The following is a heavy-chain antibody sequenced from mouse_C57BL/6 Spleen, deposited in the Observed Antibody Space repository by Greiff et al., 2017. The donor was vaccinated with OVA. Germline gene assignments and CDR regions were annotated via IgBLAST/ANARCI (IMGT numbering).Heavy chain of an antibody. CDR2: INPSSGYT. Sequence: QVHVKQSGAELARPGASVKMSCKASGYTFTSYTMHWVKQRPGQGLEWIGYINPSSGYTKYNQKFKDKATLTADKSSSTAYMQLSSLTSEDSAVYYCARGHYGSSYGAMDYWGQGTSVTVSS. J-gene: IGHJ4*01. V-gene: IGHV1-4*01. CDR3: ARGHYGSSYGAMDY. D-gene: IGHD1-1*01. CDR1: GYTFTSYT.